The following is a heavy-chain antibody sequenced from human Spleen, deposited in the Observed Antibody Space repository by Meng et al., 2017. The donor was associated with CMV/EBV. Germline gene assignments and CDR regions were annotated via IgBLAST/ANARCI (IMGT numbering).Heavy chain of an antibody. CDR3: ARCEATISSSYYYYGMDV. Sequence: ESLKISCAASGFTFSSYSLHWVRQAPGKGLEWVSYISSSSSYIYYADSVKGRFTISRDNAKNSLHLQMNSLRAEDTAVYYCARCEATISSSYYYYGMDVWGQGTTVTVSS. CDR2: ISSSSSYI. D-gene: IGHD5-24*01. CDR1: GFTFSSYS. J-gene: IGHJ6*02. V-gene: IGHV3-21*01.